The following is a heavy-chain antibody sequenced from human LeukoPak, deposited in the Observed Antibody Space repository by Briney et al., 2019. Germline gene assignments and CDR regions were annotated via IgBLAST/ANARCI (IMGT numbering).Heavy chain of an antibody. Sequence: SETLSLTCTLSGGSISSGGYYWSWIRQHPGEGLEWIGNIYYSGSTYYNPSLKSRVTISVDTSKNQFSLKLSSVTAADTAVYYCARDDRSNGHYFDYWGQGTLVTVSS. CDR3: ARDDRSNGHYFDY. V-gene: IGHV4-31*03. CDR2: IYYSGST. J-gene: IGHJ4*02. CDR1: GGSISSGGYY. D-gene: IGHD2-8*01.